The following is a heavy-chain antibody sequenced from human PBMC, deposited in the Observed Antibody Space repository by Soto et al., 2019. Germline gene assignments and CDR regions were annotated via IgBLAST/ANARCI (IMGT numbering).Heavy chain of an antibody. V-gene: IGHV3-30*18. D-gene: IGHD3-22*01. CDR1: GFTFSSYG. Sequence: PGGSLRLSCAASGFTFSSYGMHWVRQAPGKGLEWVAVISYDGSNKYYADSVKGRFTISRDNSKNTLYLQMNSLRAEDTAVYYCAKDAVLYSSGYFDFDYWGQGTLVTGSS. J-gene: IGHJ4*02. CDR2: ISYDGSNK. CDR3: AKDAVLYSSGYFDFDY.